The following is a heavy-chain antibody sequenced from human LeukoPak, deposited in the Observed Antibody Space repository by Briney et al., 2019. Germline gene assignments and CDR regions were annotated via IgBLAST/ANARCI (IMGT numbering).Heavy chain of an antibody. CDR3: ARLNNSGYDPMDV. V-gene: IGHV5-51*01. D-gene: IGHD5-12*01. CDR2: IYPGDSDT. Sequence: GIIYPGDSDTRYSPSFQGQVTISADKSISTAYLQWSSLKASDTAMYYCARLNNSGYDPMDVWGKGTTVTVSS. J-gene: IGHJ6*03.